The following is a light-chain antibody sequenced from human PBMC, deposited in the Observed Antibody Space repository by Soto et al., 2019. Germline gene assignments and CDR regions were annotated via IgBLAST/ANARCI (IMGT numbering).Light chain of an antibody. J-gene: IGKJ1*01. CDR2: DAS. CDR3: QQRSNWPPWT. CDR1: QSVSSY. Sequence: ESVLTQCPATLSLSPGERATLSCRASQSVSSYLAWYQQKPGQAPRLLIYDASNRATGIPARFSGSGSGTDFTLTISSLEPEDFAVYYCQQRSNWPPWTFGQGTKVDIK. V-gene: IGKV3-11*01.